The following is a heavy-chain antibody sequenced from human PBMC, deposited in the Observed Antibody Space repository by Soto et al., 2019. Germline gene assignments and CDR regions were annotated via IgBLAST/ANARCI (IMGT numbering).Heavy chain of an antibody. J-gene: IGHJ4*02. D-gene: IGHD3-10*01. Sequence: QVQLVQSGAEVRKPGSSVKVSCTASGDTFNFYTISWVRQAPGQGLEWMGRVIPMLRMSNYAQKFQGRVTISADKSPSTADMALSSLGSDDTAVYYCATNTGSGSTPFDYWGQGTLVTVSS. V-gene: IGHV1-69*02. CDR1: GDTFNFYT. CDR3: ATNTGSGSTPFDY. CDR2: VIPMLRMS.